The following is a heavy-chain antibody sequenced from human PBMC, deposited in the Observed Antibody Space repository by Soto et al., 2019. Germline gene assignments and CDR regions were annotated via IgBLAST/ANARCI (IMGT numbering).Heavy chain of an antibody. D-gene: IGHD4-17*01. CDR2: INHSGST. J-gene: IGHJ2*01. Sequence: QVQLQQWGAGLLKPSETLSLTCAVYGGSFSGYYWSWIRQPPGKGLEWIGEINHSGSTNYNPSLKSRVTISVDTSKNQFSLKLSSVTAADMAVYYCARVSTWYFDLWGRGTLVTVSS. CDR3: ARVSTWYFDL. V-gene: IGHV4-34*01. CDR1: GGSFSGYY.